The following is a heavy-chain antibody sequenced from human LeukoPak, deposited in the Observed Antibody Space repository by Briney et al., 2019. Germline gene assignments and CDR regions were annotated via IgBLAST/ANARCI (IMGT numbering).Heavy chain of an antibody. V-gene: IGHV3-7*01. Sequence: GGSLRLSCAASGFTFSSYWMIWVRQAPGKGLEWVANIKQDGSEKYYVDSVKGRFTISRDNAKNSLYLQMNSLRAEDTAVYYCARGGWVGKPSTVRYFDCWGQGTLVTVSS. CDR1: GFTFSSYW. CDR3: ARGGWVGKPSTVRYFDC. D-gene: IGHD4-17*01. CDR2: IKQDGSEK. J-gene: IGHJ4*02.